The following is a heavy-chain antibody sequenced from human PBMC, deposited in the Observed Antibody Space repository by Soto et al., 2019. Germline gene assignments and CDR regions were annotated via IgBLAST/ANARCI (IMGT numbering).Heavy chain of an antibody. CDR3: ARKVLRDGDNQYYCDY. CDR2: IIPILGTE. V-gene: IGHV1-69*06. J-gene: IGHJ4*02. CDR1: GGTFSSYA. Sequence: QVQLVQSGAEVKKPGSSVKVSCKASGGTFSSYAISWVRQAPGQWLEWMGGIIPILGTENYAQKFQGRVTITADKSPSTAYLELSSLRSEDTAVYYCARKVLRDGDNQYYCDYWGQGTLVTVSS. D-gene: IGHD1-1*01.